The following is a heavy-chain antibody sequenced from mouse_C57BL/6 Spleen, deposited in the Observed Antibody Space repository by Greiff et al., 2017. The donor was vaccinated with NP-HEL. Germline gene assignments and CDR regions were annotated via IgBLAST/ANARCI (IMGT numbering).Heavy chain of an antibody. J-gene: IGHJ3*01. Sequence: VQLQQSGAELVRPGTSVKVSCKASGYAFTNYLIEWVKQRPGQGLEWIGVINPGSGGTNYNEKFKGKATLTADKSSSTAYMQLSSLTSEDSAVYCCARYSSGPWFAYWGQGTLVTVSA. CDR3: ARYSSGPWFAY. CDR1: GYAFTNYL. V-gene: IGHV1-54*01. D-gene: IGHD3-2*02. CDR2: INPGSGGT.